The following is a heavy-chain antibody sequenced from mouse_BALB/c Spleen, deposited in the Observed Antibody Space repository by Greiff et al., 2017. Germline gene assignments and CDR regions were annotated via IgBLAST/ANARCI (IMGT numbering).Heavy chain of an antibody. Sequence: EVMLVESGGGLVKPGGSLKLSCAASGFTFSSYTMSWVRQTPEKRLEWVATISSGGSYTYYPDSVKGRFTISRDNAKNTLYLQMSSLKSEDTAMYYCTREDYGNYVRFAYWGQGTLVTVSA. CDR3: TREDYGNYVRFAY. CDR2: ISSGGSYT. V-gene: IGHV5-6-4*01. D-gene: IGHD2-1*01. J-gene: IGHJ3*01. CDR1: GFTFSSYT.